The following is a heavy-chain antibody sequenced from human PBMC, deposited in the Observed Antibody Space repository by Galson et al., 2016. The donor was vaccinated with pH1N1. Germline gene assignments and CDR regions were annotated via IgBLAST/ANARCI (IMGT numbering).Heavy chain of an antibody. CDR2: IYSTGNT. V-gene: IGHV4-61*02. Sequence: TLTLTCTVSGDSIRRGSHYWSWIRQPAGAGLEWIGRIYSTGNTDYNPSLKSLVTISVATSKNQFSLPLSSVTAADTAVYYSATFLKGTHSDAFDIWGQGTLVTVSS. J-gene: IGHJ3*02. CDR3: ATFLKGTHSDAFDI. CDR1: GDSIRRGSHY. D-gene: IGHD1-14*01.